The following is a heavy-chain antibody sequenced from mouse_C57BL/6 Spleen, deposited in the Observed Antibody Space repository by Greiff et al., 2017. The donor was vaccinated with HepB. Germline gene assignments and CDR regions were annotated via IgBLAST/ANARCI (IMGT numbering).Heavy chain of an antibody. CDR1: GFNIKNTY. J-gene: IGHJ3*01. CDR2: IDPATGNT. D-gene: IGHD3-2*02. CDR3: ASPTQTAQATYWFAY. V-gene: IGHV14-3*01. Sequence: EVQLQQSVAELVRPGASVKLSCTASGFNIKNTYMHWVKQRPEQGLEWIGRIDPATGNTKYAPKFQGKATITADTSSNTAYLQLSSLTSEDTAIYYCASPTQTAQATYWFAYWGQGTLVTVSA.